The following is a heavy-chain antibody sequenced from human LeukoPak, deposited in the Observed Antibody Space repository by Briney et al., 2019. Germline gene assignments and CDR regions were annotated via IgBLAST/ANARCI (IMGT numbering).Heavy chain of an antibody. V-gene: IGHV4-39*07. J-gene: IGHJ4*02. D-gene: IGHD1-26*01. CDR3: ARGGEKWELAIDY. CDR2: IYHSGST. CDR1: GGSISSSSYY. Sequence: PSETLSLTCTVSGGSISSSSYYWGWIRQPPGKGLEWIGEIYHSGSTNYNPSLKSRVTISVDKSKNQFSLKLSSVTAADTAVYYCARGGEKWELAIDYWGQGTLVTVSS.